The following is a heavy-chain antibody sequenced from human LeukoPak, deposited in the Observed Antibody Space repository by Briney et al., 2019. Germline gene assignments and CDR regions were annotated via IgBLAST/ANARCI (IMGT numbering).Heavy chain of an antibody. V-gene: IGHV4-4*07. CDR3: ARSYGGSYYYYYYMDV. CDR1: GASISSYY. J-gene: IGHJ6*03. Sequence: SETLSLTCSVSGASISSYYWSWIRQPAGKGLEWIGRIYTSGNTNYNPSLKSRVTISVDTSKNQFSLKLSSVTAADTAVYYCARSYGGSYYYYYYMDVWGKGTTVTVSS. CDR2: IYTSGNT. D-gene: IGHD4-23*01.